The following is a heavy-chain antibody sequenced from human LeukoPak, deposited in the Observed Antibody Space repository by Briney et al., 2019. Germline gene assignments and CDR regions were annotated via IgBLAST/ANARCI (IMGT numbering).Heavy chain of an antibody. V-gene: IGHV3-23*01. CDR3: ARVYDFWSGYCLDY. D-gene: IGHD3-3*01. J-gene: IGHJ4*02. CDR1: GFTFSSYA. Sequence: PGGSLRLSCAASGFTFSSYAISWVRQVQGKGLEWVSTISGSGGSTYYADSVKGRFTISRDNAKNSLYLQMNSLRAEDTAVYYCARVYDFWSGYCLDYWGQGTLVTVSS. CDR2: ISGSGGST.